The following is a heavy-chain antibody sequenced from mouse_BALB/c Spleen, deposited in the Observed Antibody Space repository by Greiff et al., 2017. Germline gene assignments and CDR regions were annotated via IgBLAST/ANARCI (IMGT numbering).Heavy chain of an antibody. CDR1: GFTFSSFG. V-gene: IGHV5-17*02. Sequence: DVHLVESGGGLVQPGGSRKLSCAASGFTFSSFGMHWVRQAPEKGLEWVAYISSGSSTIYYADTVKGRFTISRDNPKNTLFLQMTSLRSEDTAMYYCARSGDYGGFAYWGQGTLVTVSA. D-gene: IGHD2-4*01. CDR3: ARSGDYGGFAY. CDR2: ISSGSSTI. J-gene: IGHJ3*01.